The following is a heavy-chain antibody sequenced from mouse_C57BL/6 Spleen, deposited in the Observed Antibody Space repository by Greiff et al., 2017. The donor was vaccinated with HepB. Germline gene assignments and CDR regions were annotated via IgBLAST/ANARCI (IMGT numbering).Heavy chain of an antibody. CDR2: ISSGGDYI. J-gene: IGHJ4*01. CDR1: GFTFSSYA. CDR3: TRDYYGYPYYYAMDY. D-gene: IGHD2-2*01. Sequence: EVKLVESGEGLVKPGGSLKLSCAASGFTFSSYAMSWVRQTPEKRLEWVAYISSGGDYIYYADTVKGRFTISRDNARNTLYLQMSSLKSEDTAMYYCTRDYYGYPYYYAMDYWGQGTSVTVSS. V-gene: IGHV5-9-1*02.